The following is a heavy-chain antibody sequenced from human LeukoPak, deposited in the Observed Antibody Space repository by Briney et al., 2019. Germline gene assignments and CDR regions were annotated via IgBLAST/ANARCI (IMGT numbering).Heavy chain of an antibody. CDR2: ISSSSNI. D-gene: IGHD2-2*01. V-gene: IGHV3-21*06. CDR1: GFTFSSYS. Sequence: PGGSLRLSCAASGFTFSSYSMNWVRQAPGKELEGVSSISSSSNIYYADSVKGRFAISRDNAKNSLYLQMNSLRAEDTAVYYCARGAGYCTSTSCHLWSDYWGQGTLVTVSS. CDR3: ARGAGYCTSTSCHLWSDY. J-gene: IGHJ4*02.